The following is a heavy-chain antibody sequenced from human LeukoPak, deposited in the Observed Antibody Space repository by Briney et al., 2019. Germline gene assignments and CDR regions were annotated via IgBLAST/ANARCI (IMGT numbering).Heavy chain of an antibody. CDR3: ARAGFGRGFFDP. D-gene: IGHD3/OR15-3a*01. Sequence: PSQTLSLTCAVSGGSISSGGYSWSWIRQPPGKGLEWIGYIYHSGSTYYNPSLKSRVTISVDRSKNQFSLKLSSVTAADTAVYYCARAGFGRGFFDPWGQGTLVTVSS. CDR1: GGSISSGGYS. V-gene: IGHV4-30-2*01. CDR2: IYHSGST. J-gene: IGHJ5*02.